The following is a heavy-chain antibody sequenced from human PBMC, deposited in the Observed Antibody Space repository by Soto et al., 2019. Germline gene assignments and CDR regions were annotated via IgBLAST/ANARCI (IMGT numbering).Heavy chain of an antibody. CDR2: VYYSVDT. J-gene: IGHJ4*02. V-gene: IGHV4-59*01. CDR3: AGSSARGIMFDY. Sequence: SETLSLTCTVSGVSISTYFWNWIRQVPGKGLEWIGYVYYSVDTNYNPSLKSRLTMSVDTSTNQFSLRLNSVTAADSAAYYCAGSSARGIMFDYWGQGVLVTVSS. D-gene: IGHD3-10*01. CDR1: GVSISTYF.